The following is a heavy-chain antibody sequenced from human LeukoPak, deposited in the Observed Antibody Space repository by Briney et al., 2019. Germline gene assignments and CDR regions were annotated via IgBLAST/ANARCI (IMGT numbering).Heavy chain of an antibody. Sequence: GGALRLSCAASGFTFSSYSMNWVRQAPGKGLEWVSSISSSSSYIYYADSVKGRFTISRDNSKNTLYLQMNSLRAEDTAVYYCAKDRSLWFGEYNWFDPWSQGTLVTVSS. CDR3: AKDRSLWFGEYNWFDP. CDR2: ISSSSSYI. CDR1: GFTFSSYS. J-gene: IGHJ5*02. D-gene: IGHD3-10*01. V-gene: IGHV3-21*04.